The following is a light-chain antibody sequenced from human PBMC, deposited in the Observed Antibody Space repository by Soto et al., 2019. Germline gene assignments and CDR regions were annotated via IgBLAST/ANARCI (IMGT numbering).Light chain of an antibody. J-gene: IGKJ4*01. Sequence: DIVMTQSPLSLPVSPGEPASISCRASQSVSSNLAWYQQKPGQAPRLLIYGASTRATGIPARFSGSGSGTEFTLTISSLQSEDFAVYYCQQYNDWLTFGGGTKVEIK. CDR1: QSVSSN. CDR2: GAS. V-gene: IGKV3-15*01. CDR3: QQYNDWLT.